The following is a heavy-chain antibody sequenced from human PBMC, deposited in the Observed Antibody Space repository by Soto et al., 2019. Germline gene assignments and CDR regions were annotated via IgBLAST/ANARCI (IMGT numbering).Heavy chain of an antibody. CDR3: AKPRIAAAAPDY. J-gene: IGHJ4*02. CDR2: ISSSSSTI. D-gene: IGHD6-13*01. CDR1: GFTFSSYS. V-gene: IGHV3-48*01. Sequence: PGGALRLPCAASGFTFSSYSMNWVRQAPGKGLEWVSYISSSSSTIYYADSVKGRFTISRDNAKNSLYLQMNRLRAEDTAVYYCAKPRIAAAAPDYWGQGTLVTVSS.